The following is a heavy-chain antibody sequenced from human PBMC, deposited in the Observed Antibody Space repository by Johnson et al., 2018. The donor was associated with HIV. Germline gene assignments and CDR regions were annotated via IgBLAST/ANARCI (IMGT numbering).Heavy chain of an antibody. J-gene: IGHJ3*02. Sequence: VQLVESGGGAVRPGGSLILSCAASGFTFADYGMSWVRKAPGKGLARVSGINWNGGSPGYADYAKGGFTILSENAKNSLYLQMNSLRAEATVLYYCARPSEGAYNWNYELDDAFYIWGQGTMVTVSS. CDR3: ARPSEGAYNWNYELDDAFYI. V-gene: IGHV3-20*04. D-gene: IGHD1-7*01. CDR2: INWNGGSP. CDR1: GFTFADYG.